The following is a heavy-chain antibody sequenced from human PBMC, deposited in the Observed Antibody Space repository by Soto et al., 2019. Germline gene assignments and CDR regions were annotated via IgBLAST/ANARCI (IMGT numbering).Heavy chain of an antibody. J-gene: IGHJ3*02. D-gene: IGHD7-27*01. CDR3: ARDGALGSDDAFDI. Sequence: SVKVSCKASGGTFSSYAISWVRQAPGQGLEWMGGIIPIFGTANYAQKFQGRVTITADESTSTAYMELSSLRTEDTAVYYCARDGALGSDDAFDIWGQGTMVTVSS. V-gene: IGHV1-69*13. CDR1: GGTFSSYA. CDR2: IIPIFGTA.